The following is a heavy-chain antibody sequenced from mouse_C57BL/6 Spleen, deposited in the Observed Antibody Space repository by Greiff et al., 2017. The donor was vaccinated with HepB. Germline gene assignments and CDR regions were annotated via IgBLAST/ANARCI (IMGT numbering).Heavy chain of an antibody. D-gene: IGHD2-2*01. CDR2: INPSNGGT. J-gene: IGHJ1*03. V-gene: IGHV1-53*01. CDR3: ARWLRRDWYFDV. CDR1: GYTFTSYW. Sequence: QVQLQQPGAELVKPGASVKLSCKASGYTFTSYWMHWVKQRPGQGLEWIGNINPSNGGTNYNEKFKSKATLTVDKSSSTAYMQLSSLTSEDSAVYYCARWLRRDWYFDVWGTGTTVTVSS.